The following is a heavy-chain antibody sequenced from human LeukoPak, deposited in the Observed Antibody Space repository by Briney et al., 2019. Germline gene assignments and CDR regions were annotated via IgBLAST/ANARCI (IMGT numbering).Heavy chain of an antibody. Sequence: GGSLRLSCAASGLTFGNYWMSWVRQAPGKGLEWVSVIYRSGSTYYADSVKGRFTISRDNSKNTLYLQMNRLRAEDTAVYYCARDSGHDAFDIWGQGTMVTVSS. J-gene: IGHJ3*02. CDR3: ARDSGHDAFDI. CDR2: IYRSGST. CDR1: GLTFGNYW. V-gene: IGHV3-53*01.